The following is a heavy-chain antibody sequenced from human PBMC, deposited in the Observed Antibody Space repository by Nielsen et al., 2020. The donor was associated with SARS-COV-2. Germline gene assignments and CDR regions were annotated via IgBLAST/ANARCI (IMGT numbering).Heavy chain of an antibody. Sequence: ASVKVSCKASGYTFTSYGISWVRQAPGQGLEWMGWISAYNGNTNYAQKLQGRVTMTTDTSTSTAYMELRSLRSDDTAVYYCATRYYGSGSYYFDYWGQGTLVTVSS. CDR1: GYTFTSYG. CDR2: ISAYNGNT. D-gene: IGHD3-10*01. J-gene: IGHJ4*02. V-gene: IGHV1-18*01. CDR3: ATRYYGSGSYYFDY.